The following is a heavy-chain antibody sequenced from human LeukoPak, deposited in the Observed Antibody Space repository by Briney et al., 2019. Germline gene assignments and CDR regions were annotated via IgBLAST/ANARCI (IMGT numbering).Heavy chain of an antibody. CDR2: IYYSGST. CDR1: GGSISSSSYY. D-gene: IGHD6-13*01. J-gene: IGHJ4*02. Sequence: SETLSLTCTVSGGSISSSSYYWGWIRQPPGKGLEWIGSIYYSGSTNYNPSLKSRVTISVDTSKNQFSLKLSSVTAADTAVYYCARRRMNTAAGSHFDYWGQGTLVTVSS. CDR3: ARRRMNTAAGSHFDY. V-gene: IGHV4-39*07.